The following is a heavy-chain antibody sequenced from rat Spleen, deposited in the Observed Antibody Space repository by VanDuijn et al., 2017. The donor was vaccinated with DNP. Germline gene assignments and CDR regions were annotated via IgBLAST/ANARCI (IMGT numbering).Heavy chain of an antibody. J-gene: IGHJ4*01. D-gene: IGHD1-11*01. Sequence: EVQLVESGGGLVQPGRSLKLSCAASGFTFNTYWMFWVRQAPGKGLEWVATITYDGSKTYYRDSVKGRFTISRDNAKSTLYLQMDSLRSEDTATYYCITFEGRNAWGQGTSVTVSS. CDR1: GFTFNTYW. CDR3: ITFEGRNA. V-gene: IGHV5S10*01. CDR2: ITYDGSKT.